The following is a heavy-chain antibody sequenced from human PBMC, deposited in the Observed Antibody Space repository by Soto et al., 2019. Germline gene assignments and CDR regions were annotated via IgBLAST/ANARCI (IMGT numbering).Heavy chain of an antibody. V-gene: IGHV1-2*04. J-gene: IGHJ3*02. CDR1: GYTFTGYY. Sequence: VKVSCKASGYTFTGYYMHWVRQAPGQGLEWMGWINPNSGGTNYAQKFQGWVTMTRDTSISTAYMELSRLRSDDTAVYYCARLGNLRSSTSYATDAFDIWGQGTMVTVSS. CDR2: INPNSGGT. D-gene: IGHD2-2*01. CDR3: ARLGNLRSSTSYATDAFDI.